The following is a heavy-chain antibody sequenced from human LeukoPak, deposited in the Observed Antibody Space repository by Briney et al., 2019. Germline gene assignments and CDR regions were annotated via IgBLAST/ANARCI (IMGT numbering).Heavy chain of an antibody. CDR2: IYYSGST. D-gene: IGHD1-26*01. V-gene: IGHV4-39*01. J-gene: IGHJ4*02. CDR1: GGSISSSSYY. CDR3: AKSGGYGLIDE. Sequence: SETLSVACTVAGGSISSSSYYWGWLRQPPGKGLEWIGSIYYSGSTYYNPSLKSRVTISVDTSKNQFSLKLSSVTAADTAVYYCAKSGGYGLIDEWGQGTLVTVSS.